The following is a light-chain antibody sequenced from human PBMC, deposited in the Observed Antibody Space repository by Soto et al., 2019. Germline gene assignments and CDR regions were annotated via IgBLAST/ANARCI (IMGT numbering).Light chain of an antibody. J-gene: IGLJ3*02. Sequence: QSALTQPPSVSAAPGQKVTISCSGSSSNIGNNYVSWYQQLPGTAPKLLIYDNNKRPSGIPDRFSGSKSGTSATLGITGLQTGDEADFYCGTWDGSLSVGVFGGGTKLTVL. CDR3: GTWDGSLSVGV. CDR1: SSNIGNNY. CDR2: DNN. V-gene: IGLV1-51*01.